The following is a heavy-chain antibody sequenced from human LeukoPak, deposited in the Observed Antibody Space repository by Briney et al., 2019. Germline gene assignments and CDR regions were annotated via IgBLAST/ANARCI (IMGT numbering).Heavy chain of an antibody. Sequence: SETLSLTCSVSGGSVSTYYWSWIRQPPGKGLEWIAYIYYSGSTNYNPSLTSRVTISVDTSKNQFSLKLTSVTAADTAVYYCAKGYYYDSSGYFDYWGQGTLVTVSS. J-gene: IGHJ4*02. V-gene: IGHV4-59*02. CDR3: AKGYYYDSSGYFDY. D-gene: IGHD3-22*01. CDR1: GGSVSTYY. CDR2: IYYSGST.